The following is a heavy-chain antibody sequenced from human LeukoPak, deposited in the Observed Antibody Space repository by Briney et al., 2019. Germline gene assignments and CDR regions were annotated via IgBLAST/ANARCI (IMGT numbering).Heavy chain of an antibody. Sequence: PGGSLRLSCAASGFSFSSYTMHWVRQAPGKGLEWLAVISYEGSNEYYADSVEGRFTISRDNSKNKLYLQMNSLRAEDTAVFYCARDPYSSSSVFFYYYMNVWGKGTTVTVSS. CDR3: ARDPYSSSSVFFYYYMNV. J-gene: IGHJ6*03. V-gene: IGHV3-30-3*01. D-gene: IGHD6-6*01. CDR2: ISYEGSNE. CDR1: GFSFSSYT.